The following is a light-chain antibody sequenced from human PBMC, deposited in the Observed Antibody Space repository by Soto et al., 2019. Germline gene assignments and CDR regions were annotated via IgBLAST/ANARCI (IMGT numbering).Light chain of an antibody. J-gene: IGKJ1*01. CDR2: WAS. Sequence: DIVMTQSPDSLAVSLGERATINCKSSQSVFYSSNNKYYLAWYQQRPGQPPKSLIYWASTRESGVPDRFSGSGSGTDFTLTISSLQAEDVAVYYCQQYHTTPWTFGQGTKVEIK. V-gene: IGKV4-1*01. CDR3: QQYHTTPWT. CDR1: QSVFYSSNNKYY.